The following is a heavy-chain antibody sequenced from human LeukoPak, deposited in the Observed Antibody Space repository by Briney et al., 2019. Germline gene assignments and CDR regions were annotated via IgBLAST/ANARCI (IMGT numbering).Heavy chain of an antibody. J-gene: IGHJ6*03. Sequence: SETLSLTCTVSGGSISSSSYYWGWIRQPPGKGLEWIGSIYYSGSTYYNPSLKSRVTISVDTSKNQFSLKLSSVSAADTAVYYCARALGYSSNYYYMDVWGKGTTVTVSS. CDR3: ARALGYSSNYYYMDV. V-gene: IGHV4-39*07. CDR2: IYYSGST. CDR1: GGSISSSSYY. D-gene: IGHD6-13*01.